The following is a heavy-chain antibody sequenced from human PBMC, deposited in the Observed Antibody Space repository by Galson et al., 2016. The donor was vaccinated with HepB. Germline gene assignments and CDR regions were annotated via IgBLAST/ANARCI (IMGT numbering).Heavy chain of an antibody. CDR1: GFTFSSYE. V-gene: IGHV3-48*03. CDR3: AREFALEMGGDY. D-gene: IGHD5-24*01. CDR2: ISSSGSTI. J-gene: IGHJ4*02. Sequence: SLRLSCAASGFTFSSYEMNWVRQAPGKGLEWVSYISSSGSTISYADSVEGRFTISRDNAKNSLYLQMNSLRAEDTAVYYCAREFALEMGGDYWGQGTLVTVSS.